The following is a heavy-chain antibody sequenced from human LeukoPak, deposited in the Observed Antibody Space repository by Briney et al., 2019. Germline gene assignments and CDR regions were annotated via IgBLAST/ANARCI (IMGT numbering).Heavy chain of an antibody. Sequence: SQTLSLTCTVSGGSISSGGYYWSWIRQHPGKGLEWIVYIYYSGSTYYNPSLKSRVTISVDTSKNQFSLKLSSVTAADTAVYYCASLSLIAAAHYYYGMDVGGQGTTVTVS. D-gene: IGHD6-13*01. CDR1: GGSISSGGYY. J-gene: IGHJ6*02. CDR2: IYYSGST. V-gene: IGHV4-31*03. CDR3: ASLSLIAAAHYYYGMDV.